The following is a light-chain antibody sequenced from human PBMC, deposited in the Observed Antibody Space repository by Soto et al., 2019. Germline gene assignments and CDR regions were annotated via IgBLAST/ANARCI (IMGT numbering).Light chain of an antibody. Sequence: QSALTQPASVSGSPGLSITISCTGTSSDVGAYNYVSWYQQHPGKAPKLMIYDVSNRPSGVSNRFSGSKSGNTASLTISGLQAEDEGDYYCNSYTRSSSVVFGGGTKLTVL. CDR2: DVS. J-gene: IGLJ2*01. V-gene: IGLV2-14*03. CDR3: NSYTRSSSVV. CDR1: SSDVGAYNY.